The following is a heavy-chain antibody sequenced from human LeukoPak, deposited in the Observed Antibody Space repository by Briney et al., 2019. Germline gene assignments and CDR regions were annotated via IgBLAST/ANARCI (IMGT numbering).Heavy chain of an antibody. CDR1: GFTFDDYG. Sequence: GGSLRLSCAASGFTFDDYGMSWVRHAPGKGLEWVSGINWNGGSTGYADSVKGRFTISRDNAKNTLYLQMNSLRAEDTAVYFCARYAVVTAGDYWGQGTPVTVSS. CDR3: ARYAVVTAGDY. D-gene: IGHD2-21*02. V-gene: IGHV3-20*04. J-gene: IGHJ4*02. CDR2: INWNGGST.